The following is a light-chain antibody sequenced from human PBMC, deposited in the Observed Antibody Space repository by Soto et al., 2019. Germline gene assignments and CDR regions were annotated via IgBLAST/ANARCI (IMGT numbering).Light chain of an antibody. Sequence: EIVLTQSPGTLSLSPGVRATLSCRASQRVSSSYLSWYHQKPGQAHRLLIYGASTRATGIPDRFSGSGSGTDFTLTISRLEPEDFAVFYCQHYGSSSYTCGQGTKLEIK. CDR3: QHYGSSSYT. V-gene: IGKV3-20*01. CDR2: GAS. CDR1: QRVSSSY. J-gene: IGKJ2*01.